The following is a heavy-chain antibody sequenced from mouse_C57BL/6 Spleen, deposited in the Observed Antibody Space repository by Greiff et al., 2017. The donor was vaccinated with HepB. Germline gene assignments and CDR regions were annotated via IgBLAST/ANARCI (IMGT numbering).Heavy chain of an antibody. J-gene: IGHJ1*03. D-gene: IGHD1-1*01. CDR1: GYSITSGYY. CDR3: THSDGLLRQGYFDV. Sequence: EVHLVESGPGLVKPSQSLSLTCSVTGYSITSGYYWNWIRQFPGNILEWMGYISYDGSNNYNPSLKNRISITRDTSKNQLFLKLNSVTTEDTATYYGTHSDGLLRQGYFDVWGTGTTVTVSS. V-gene: IGHV3-6*01. CDR2: ISYDGSN.